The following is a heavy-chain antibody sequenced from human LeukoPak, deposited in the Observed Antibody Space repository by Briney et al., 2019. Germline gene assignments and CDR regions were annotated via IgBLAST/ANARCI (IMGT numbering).Heavy chain of an antibody. CDR2: ISSSGSTQ. J-gene: IGHJ3*02. D-gene: IGHD3-10*01. CDR3: ARDQEYYYGSGSNAFDI. V-gene: IGHV3-11*04. Sequence: GGSLRLSCAASRFTFSDYYMSWIRQAPGKGLEWVSYISSSGSTQYYADSVKGRFTISRDNAKNSLYLQMNSLRTEDTAVYYCARDQEYYYGSGSNAFDIWGQGTMVTVSS. CDR1: RFTFSDYY.